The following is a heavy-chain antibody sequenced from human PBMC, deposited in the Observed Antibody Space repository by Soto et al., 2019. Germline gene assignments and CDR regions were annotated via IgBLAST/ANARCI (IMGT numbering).Heavy chain of an antibody. CDR1: GGSFSGYY. CDR2: INHSGST. V-gene: IGHV4-34*01. D-gene: IGHD3-9*01. J-gene: IGHJ6*03. Sequence: SETLSLTCAVYGGSFSGYYWSWIRQPPGKGLEWIGEINHSGSTNYNPSLKSRVTISVDTSKNQFSLKLSSVTAADTAVYYCARGPYYDILPSNYYYYYYMDVWGKGTTVTVSS. CDR3: ARGPYYDILPSNYYYYYYMDV.